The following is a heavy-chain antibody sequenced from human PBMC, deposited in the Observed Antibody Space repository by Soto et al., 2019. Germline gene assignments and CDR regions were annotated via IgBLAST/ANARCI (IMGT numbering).Heavy chain of an antibody. CDR3: AKDPRPYSSGWSLPNGVDY. D-gene: IGHD6-19*01. Sequence: GGSLRLSCAASGFTFSSYAMSWVRQAPGKGLEWVSAISGSGGSTYYADSVKGRFTISRDNSKNTLYLQMNSLRAEDTAVYYCAKDPRPYSSGWSLPNGVDYWGQGTLVTVSS. J-gene: IGHJ4*02. V-gene: IGHV3-23*01. CDR1: GFTFSSYA. CDR2: ISGSGGST.